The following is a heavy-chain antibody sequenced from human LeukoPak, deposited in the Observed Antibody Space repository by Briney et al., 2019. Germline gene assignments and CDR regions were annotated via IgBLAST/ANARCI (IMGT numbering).Heavy chain of an antibody. CDR2: INHSGST. V-gene: IGHV4-34*01. CDR1: GGSFSGYY. CDR3: ARTLRWKLDY. Sequence: SETLSLTCAVYGGSFSGYYWSWIRQPPGKGLEWIGEINHSGSTNYNPSLKSRVTISVDTSKNQFSLKLSSVTAADTAVYYCARTLRWKLDYWGQGTLVTVSS. D-gene: IGHD4-23*01. J-gene: IGHJ4*02.